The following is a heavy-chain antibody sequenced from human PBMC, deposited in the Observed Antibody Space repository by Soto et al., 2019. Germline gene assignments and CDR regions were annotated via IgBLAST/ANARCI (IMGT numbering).Heavy chain of an antibody. Sequence: SETLSLTGTVSGGSISSYYCSWIRQPPGKGLEWIGEINHSESSSYNPSLKSRTTISVDTSKKQFSLKLTSVTAADTAVYYCAKPRAPRGVALGMDVWGQGTTVTVSS. CDR2: INHSESS. J-gene: IGHJ6*02. D-gene: IGHD2-15*01. CDR1: GGSISSYY. CDR3: AKPRAPRGVALGMDV. V-gene: IGHV4-34*01.